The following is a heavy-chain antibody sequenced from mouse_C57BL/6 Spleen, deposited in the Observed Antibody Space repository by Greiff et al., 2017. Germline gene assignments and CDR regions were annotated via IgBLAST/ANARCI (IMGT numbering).Heavy chain of an antibody. D-gene: IGHD1-1*01. J-gene: IGHJ2*01. CDR1: GYSITSGYY. CDR3: ASITTVVAGNDFDY. V-gene: IGHV3-6*01. Sequence: DVKLQESGPGLVKPSQSLSLTCSVTGYSITSGYYWNWIRQFPGNKLEWMGYISYDGSNNYNPSLKNRISITRDTSKNQFFLKLNSVTTEDTATYDCASITTVVAGNDFDYWGQGTTLTVSS. CDR2: ISYDGSN.